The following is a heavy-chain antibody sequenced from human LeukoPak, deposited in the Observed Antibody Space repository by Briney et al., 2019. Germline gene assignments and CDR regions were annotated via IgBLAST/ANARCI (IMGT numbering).Heavy chain of an antibody. CDR2: IYHSGST. CDR1: GGSISSGGYS. Sequence: PSQTLSLTCAVSGGSISSGGYSWSWIRQPPGKGLEWIGYIYHSGSTYYNPSLKSRVTISVDRSKNQFSLKLSSVAAADTAVYYCARGPLWFGELPDDYWGQGTLVTVSS. J-gene: IGHJ4*02. D-gene: IGHD3-10*01. V-gene: IGHV4-30-2*01. CDR3: ARGPLWFGELPDDY.